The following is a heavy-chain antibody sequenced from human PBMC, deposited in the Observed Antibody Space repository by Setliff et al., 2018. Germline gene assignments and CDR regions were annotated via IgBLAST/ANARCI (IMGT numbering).Heavy chain of an antibody. CDR3: ARDLTSVLRYYYDSSGYYSDY. Sequence: GGSLRLSCAASGFTFSSYSMNWVRQAPGKGLEWVSSISSSSSYIYYADSVKGRFTISRDNAKSSLYLQMNSLRAEDTAVYYCARDLTSVLRYYYDSSGYYSDYWGQGTLVTVS. CDR2: ISSSSSYI. J-gene: IGHJ4*02. D-gene: IGHD3-22*01. CDR1: GFTFSSYS. V-gene: IGHV3-21*01.